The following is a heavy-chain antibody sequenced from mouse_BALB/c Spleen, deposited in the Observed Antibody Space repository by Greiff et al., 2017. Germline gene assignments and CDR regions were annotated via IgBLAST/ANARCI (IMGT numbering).Heavy chain of an antibody. V-gene: IGHV14-4*02. Sequence: VQLQQSGAELVRSGASVKLSCTASGFNIKDYYMHWVKQRPEQGLEWIGWIDPENGDTEYAPKFQGKATMTADTSSNTAYLQLSSLTSEDTAVYYCSARGDGCPLFAYWGQGTLVTVSA. D-gene: IGHD2-3*01. J-gene: IGHJ3*01. CDR1: GFNIKDYY. CDR2: IDPENGDT. CDR3: SARGDGCPLFAY.